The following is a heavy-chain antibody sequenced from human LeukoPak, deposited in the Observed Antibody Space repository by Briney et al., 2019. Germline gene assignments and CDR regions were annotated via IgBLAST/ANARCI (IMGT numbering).Heavy chain of an antibody. V-gene: IGHV1-2*02. CDR1: GYTFTGYY. Sequence: ASVKVSCKASGYTFTGYYIHWVRQAPGQGLEWMGWINPNSGGTNYAQQFQGRVSMTRDTSIRTAYMELSRLTSDDTAVYFCARVSECSSSSCYTSWFDPWGQGTLVTVSS. CDR2: INPNSGGT. J-gene: IGHJ5*02. CDR3: ARVSECSSSSCYTSWFDP. D-gene: IGHD2-2*02.